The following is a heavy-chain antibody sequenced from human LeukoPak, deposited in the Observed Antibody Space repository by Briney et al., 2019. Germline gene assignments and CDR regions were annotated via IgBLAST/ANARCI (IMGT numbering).Heavy chain of an antibody. D-gene: IGHD6-19*01. V-gene: IGHV3-23*01. CDR2: ISGSGGST. Sequence: PSETLSLTCTVSGGSISSYYRSWVRQAPGKGLEWVSAISGSGGSTYYADSVKGRFTISRDNSKNTLYLQMNSLRAEDTAVYYCATDSSLWGQGTLVTVSS. CDR1: GGSISSYY. CDR3: ATDSSL. J-gene: IGHJ4*02.